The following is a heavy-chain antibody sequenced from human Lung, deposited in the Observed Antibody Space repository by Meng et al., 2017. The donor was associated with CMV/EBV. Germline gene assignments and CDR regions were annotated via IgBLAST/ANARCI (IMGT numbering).Heavy chain of an antibody. J-gene: IGHJ5*02. Sequence: SETXSLTCTVSGGSISSYYWSWIRQPPGKGLEWIGYIYYSGSTNYNPSLKSRVTISVDTSKNQFSLKLSSVTAADTAVYYCARASYYDFWSGPGNWFDPWXQGTXVTVSS. V-gene: IGHV4-59*01. CDR1: GGSISSYY. D-gene: IGHD3-3*01. CDR2: IYYSGST. CDR3: ARASYYDFWSGPGNWFDP.